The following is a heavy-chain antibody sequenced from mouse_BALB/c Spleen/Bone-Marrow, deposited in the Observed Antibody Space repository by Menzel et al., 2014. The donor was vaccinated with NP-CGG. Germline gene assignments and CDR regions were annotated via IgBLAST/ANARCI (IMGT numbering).Heavy chain of an antibody. Sequence: VQLQQSGAELVKPGASVKLSCTASDFNFKDTYMHWVNQRPEQGLEWIGRIDPANGNTKYDPKFQGKATITTDTSSNTAYLQLRSLTSEDTAVYYCARYDYRYSWFAYWGQGTLVTVSA. CDR1: DFNFKDTY. V-gene: IGHV14-3*02. CDR3: ARYDYRYSWFAY. CDR2: IDPANGNT. D-gene: IGHD2-14*01. J-gene: IGHJ3*01.